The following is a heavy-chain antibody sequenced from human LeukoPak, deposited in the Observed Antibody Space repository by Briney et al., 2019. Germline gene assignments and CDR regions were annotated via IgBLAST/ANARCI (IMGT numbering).Heavy chain of an antibody. V-gene: IGHV4-59*01. CDR1: GGSISSYY. J-gene: IGHJ5*02. CDR3: ARGIAGDWGNWFDP. D-gene: IGHD3/OR15-3a*01. CDR2: IYYSGST. Sequence: SETLSPTCTVSGGSISSYYWSWIRQPPGKGLEWIGYIYYSGSTNYNPSLKSRVTISVDTSKNQFSLKLSSVTAADTAVYYCARGIAGDWGNWFDPWGQGTLVTASS.